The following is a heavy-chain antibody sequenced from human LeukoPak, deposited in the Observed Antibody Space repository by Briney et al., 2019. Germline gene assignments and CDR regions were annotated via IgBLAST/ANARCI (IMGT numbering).Heavy chain of an antibody. CDR1: GGSISSYY. D-gene: IGHD3-3*01. CDR2: IYTSGST. CDR3: ARVLKGFWSGYCFDY. V-gene: IGHV4-4*07. J-gene: IGHJ4*02. Sequence: SETLSLTRTVSGGSISSYYWSWIRQPAGKGLEWIGRIYTSGSTNYNPSLKSRVTMSVDTSKNQFSLKLSSVTAADTAVYYCARVLKGFWSGYCFDYWGQGTLVTVSS.